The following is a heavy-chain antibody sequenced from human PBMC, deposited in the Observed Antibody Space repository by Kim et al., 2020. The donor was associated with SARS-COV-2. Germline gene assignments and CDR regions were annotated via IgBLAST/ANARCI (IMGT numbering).Heavy chain of an antibody. Sequence: STGYADSVTGRFTISRDNAKNTLYLQMNSLRADDTAVYYCERGSAAMVAYWGQGTLVTVSS. D-gene: IGHD5-18*01. V-gene: IGHV3-74*01. J-gene: IGHJ4*02. CDR2: ST. CDR3: ERGSAAMVAY.